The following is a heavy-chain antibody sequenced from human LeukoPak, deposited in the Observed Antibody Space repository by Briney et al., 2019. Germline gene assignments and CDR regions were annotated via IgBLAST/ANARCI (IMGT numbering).Heavy chain of an antibody. Sequence: AETLSLPCTVSGGPISSYLWRCMREPTGKGLEWIAYVYYSGSTNYNPSLKSRVTISVDTSKKQFSVKLSSATAADTAVYYCARVLDLSKRGLDAFDIWGQGTMVTVSS. V-gene: IGHV4-59*01. CDR3: ARVLDLSKRGLDAFDI. D-gene: IGHD3-16*01. CDR1: GGPISSYL. CDR2: VYYSGST. J-gene: IGHJ3*02.